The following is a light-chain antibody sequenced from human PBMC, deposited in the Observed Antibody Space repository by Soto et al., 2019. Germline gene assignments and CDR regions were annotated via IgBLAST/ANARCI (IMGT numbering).Light chain of an antibody. CDR1: QSVTNN. CDR3: QQYNNWPIT. V-gene: IGKV3-15*01. Sequence: EIVLTQSPGTLSSSPGGRATLSCRAGQSVTNNLAWYQQKPGQAPRLLIYGASTRATGIPARFSGSGSGTEFTLTISSLQSEDFAVYYCQQYNNWPITFGQGTDWRL. J-gene: IGKJ5*01. CDR2: GAS.